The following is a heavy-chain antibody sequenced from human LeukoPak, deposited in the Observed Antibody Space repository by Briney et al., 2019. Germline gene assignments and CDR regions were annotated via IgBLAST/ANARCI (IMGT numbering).Heavy chain of an antibody. CDR2: MWSDGSKT. Sequence: SCKASGYTFTGYYMHWVRQAPGKGLELVALMWSDGSKTSYADSVKGRFTISRDISRNTLYLQMNSLRAEDTALYYCARDADASAFYWYFDLWGRGTLVTVSS. J-gene: IGHJ2*01. CDR3: ARDADASAFYWYFDL. D-gene: IGHD2-8*01. CDR1: GYTFTGYY. V-gene: IGHV3-33*01.